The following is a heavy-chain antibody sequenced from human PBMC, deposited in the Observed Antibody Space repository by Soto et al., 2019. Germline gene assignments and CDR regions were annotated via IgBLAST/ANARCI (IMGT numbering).Heavy chain of an antibody. V-gene: IGHV1-69*01. J-gene: IGHJ4*02. CDR1: GGTFSNYP. D-gene: IGHD2-21*02. CDR3: ARGLYCGGGLYSHFDY. CDR2: IIPIFGTT. Sequence: VQLVQSGAEVKKPGSSVKVSCKASGGTFSNYPFIWVRQAPGQGLDWMGGIIPIFGTTDYGQRFQGRVTITAEESTNTAYMELSSLRSDDTAVYYCARGLYCGGGLYSHFDYWGQGTLVTVSS.